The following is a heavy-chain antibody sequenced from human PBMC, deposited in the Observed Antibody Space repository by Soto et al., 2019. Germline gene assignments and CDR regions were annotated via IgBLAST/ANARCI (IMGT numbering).Heavy chain of an antibody. CDR2: IKREIDGGTT. CDR1: RFTSRDAW. D-gene: IGHD3-22*01. V-gene: IGHV3-15*01. J-gene: IGHJ4*02. CDR3: TTGLSNGYYNFDF. Sequence: EGQLVESGGDLVKPGGSLRLSCAASRFTSRDAWMSWVRQAPGKGLEWVGRIKREIDGGTTDYAAPVKGRFTISRDDSENTLYLQMNSLKTEDTAVYYCTTGLSNGYYNFDFWGQGTLVTVSS.